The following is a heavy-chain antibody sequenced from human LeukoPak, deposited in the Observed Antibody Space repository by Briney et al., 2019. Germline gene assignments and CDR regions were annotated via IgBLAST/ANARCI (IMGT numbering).Heavy chain of an antibody. CDR1: GGSISSSSYY. J-gene: IGHJ6*02. Sequence: KASETLSLTCTVSGGSISSSSYYWGWIRQPPGKGLEWIGSIYYSGSAYYNPSLKSRVTISVDTSKNQFSLKLSSVTAADTAVYYCARGLVTMVRGVSFYYYGMDVWGQGTTVTVSS. V-gene: IGHV4-39*07. CDR2: IYYSGSA. CDR3: ARGLVTMVRGVSFYYYGMDV. D-gene: IGHD3-10*01.